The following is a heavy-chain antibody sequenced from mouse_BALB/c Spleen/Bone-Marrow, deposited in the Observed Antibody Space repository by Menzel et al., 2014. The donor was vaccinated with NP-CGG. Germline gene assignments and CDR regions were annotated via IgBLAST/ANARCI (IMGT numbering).Heavy chain of an antibody. CDR2: INPSNGGT. V-gene: IGHV1S81*02. J-gene: IGHJ4*01. D-gene: IGHD5-1*01. CDR1: GYTFTNYY. Sequence: VKLMESGAELVKPGASVKLSCRASGYTFTNYYMYWVKQRPGQGLEWIGEINPSNGGTNFNGKFKSKATLTVDKSSSTAYMQLSSLTSEDSAVYYCTRLPHWGQGTSVTVSS. CDR3: TRLPH.